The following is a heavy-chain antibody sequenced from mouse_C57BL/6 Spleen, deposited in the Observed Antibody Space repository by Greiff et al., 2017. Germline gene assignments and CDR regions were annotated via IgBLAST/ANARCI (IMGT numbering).Heavy chain of an antibody. CDR1: GFTFSSYT. J-gene: IGHJ2*01. CDR3: ARQDDYDDYFDY. Sequence: EVKLVESGGGLVKPGGSLKLSCAASGFTFSSYTMSWVRQTPEKRLEWVANISGGGGNTYYPDSVKGRFTISRDNAKNTLYMQMGSLRSEDTAFYYCARQDDYDDYFDYWGPGTTLTVSS. CDR2: ISGGGGNT. D-gene: IGHD2-4*01. V-gene: IGHV5-9*01.